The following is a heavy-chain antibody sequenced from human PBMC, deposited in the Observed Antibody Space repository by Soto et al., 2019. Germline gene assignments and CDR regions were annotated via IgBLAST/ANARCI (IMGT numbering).Heavy chain of an antibody. D-gene: IGHD2-15*01. CDR1: GGTFSSYA. Sequence: QVQLVQSGAEVKKPGSSVKVSCKASGGTFSSYAISWVRQAPGQGLEWMGGIIPILGTADYAQKFQDRVTITADESTSTDYMELSSLRSDDTAVYYCARVRHCSGGRCADYFGMDVWGQGTTVTVSS. CDR3: ARVRHCSGGRCADYFGMDV. CDR2: IIPILGTA. J-gene: IGHJ6*02. V-gene: IGHV1-69*12.